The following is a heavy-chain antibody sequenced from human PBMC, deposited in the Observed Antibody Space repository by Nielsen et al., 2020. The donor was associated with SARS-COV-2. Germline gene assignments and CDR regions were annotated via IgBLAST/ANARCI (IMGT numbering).Heavy chain of an antibody. Sequence: SETLSLTCAVSGDSISSSNWWSWLRQPPGKGLEWIWEIYHSGNTNYNPSLKSRVTISLDKSKNQFSLRLISVTAAATAVYYCARLLTNTGNYFRFDPWGQGTLVTVSS. CDR3: ARLLTNTGNYFRFDP. J-gene: IGHJ5*02. CDR2: IYHSGNT. V-gene: IGHV4-4*02. D-gene: IGHD1-26*01. CDR1: GDSISSSNW.